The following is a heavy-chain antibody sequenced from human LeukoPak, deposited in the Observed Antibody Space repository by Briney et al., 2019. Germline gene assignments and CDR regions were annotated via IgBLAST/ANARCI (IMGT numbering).Heavy chain of an antibody. CDR1: GGTFSSYA. CDR2: IIPIFGTA. J-gene: IGHJ4*02. V-gene: IGHV1-69*05. CDR3: AVDNVITTVTTDY. Sequence: SVKVSCKASGGTFSSYAISWVRQAPGQGREWMGRIIPIFGTANYAQKFQGRVTITTDESTSTAYMELSSLRSEDTAVYYCAVDNVITTVTTDYWGQGTLVTVSS. D-gene: IGHD4-17*01.